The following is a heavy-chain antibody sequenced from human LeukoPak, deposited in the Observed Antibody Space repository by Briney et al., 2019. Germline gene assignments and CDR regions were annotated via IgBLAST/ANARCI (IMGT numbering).Heavy chain of an antibody. CDR3: ARGPYCSSTSCYRAIRWFDP. Sequence: SETLSLTCTVSGDSISSYYWSWIRQPAGKGLEWIGRIYTSGSTNYNPSLKSRVTMSVDTYKNQFSLKLSSVTAADTAVYYCARGPYCSSTSCYRAIRWFDPWGQGTLVTVSS. D-gene: IGHD2-2*02. CDR1: GDSISSYY. J-gene: IGHJ5*02. CDR2: IYTSGST. V-gene: IGHV4-4*07.